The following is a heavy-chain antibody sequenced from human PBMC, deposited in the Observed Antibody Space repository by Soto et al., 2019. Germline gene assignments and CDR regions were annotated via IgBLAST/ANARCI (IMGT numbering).Heavy chain of an antibody. Sequence: SETLSLTCTVSGGSISSGGYYWSWIRQHPGKGLEWIGYIYYSGSTYYNPSLKSRVTISVDTSKNQFSLKLSSVTAADTAVYYCARDRLVRGDNWFDPWGQGTLVTVSS. CDR3: ARDRLVRGDNWFDP. V-gene: IGHV4-31*03. CDR1: GGSISSGGYY. D-gene: IGHD3-10*01. J-gene: IGHJ5*02. CDR2: IYYSGST.